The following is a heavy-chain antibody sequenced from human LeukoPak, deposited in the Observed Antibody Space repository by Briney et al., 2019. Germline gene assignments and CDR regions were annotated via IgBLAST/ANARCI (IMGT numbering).Heavy chain of an antibody. J-gene: IGHJ4*02. D-gene: IGHD2-21*02. CDR3: ASGAYCGGDCHPDY. CDR2: INPNSGGA. CDR1: GFTFTDEY. V-gene: IGHV1-2*02. Sequence: ASVKVSCKSSGFTFTDEYIHWVRQAPGQGLEWMGWINPNSGGANYAQKFQGRVTMTRDTSITTAYMELSRLRSDDTAVYYCASGAYCGGDCHPDYWGQGTLVTVSS.